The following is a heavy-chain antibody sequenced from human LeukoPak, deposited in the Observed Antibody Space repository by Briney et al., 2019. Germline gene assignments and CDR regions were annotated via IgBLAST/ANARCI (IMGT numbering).Heavy chain of an antibody. V-gene: IGHV1-2*04. Sequence: ASVKVSCKASGGTFSSYAISWVRQAPGQGLEWMGWINPNSDGTNYAQKFQGWVTMTRDTSISTAYMELSRLRSDDTAVYYCARAVFGVVTYFDYWGQGTLVTVSS. CDR2: INPNSDGT. CDR1: GGTFSSYA. CDR3: ARAVFGVVTYFDY. D-gene: IGHD3-3*01. J-gene: IGHJ4*02.